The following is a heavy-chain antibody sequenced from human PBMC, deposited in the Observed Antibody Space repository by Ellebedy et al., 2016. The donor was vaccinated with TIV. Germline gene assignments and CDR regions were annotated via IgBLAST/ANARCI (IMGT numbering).Heavy chain of an antibody. Sequence: GGSLRLSCAASGFTFSSYWMHWVRQAPGKGLVWASRINSDGSSTSYADSVRGRFTISRDNAKNSLFLQMNSLRDEDTAAYYCARSNSIWGQGTMVTVSS. CDR1: GFTFSSYW. J-gene: IGHJ3*02. V-gene: IGHV3-74*01. CDR2: INSDGSST. CDR3: ARSNSI.